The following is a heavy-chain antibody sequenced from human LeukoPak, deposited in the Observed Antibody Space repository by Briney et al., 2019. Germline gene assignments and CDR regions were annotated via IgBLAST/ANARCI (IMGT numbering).Heavy chain of an antibody. Sequence: GGSLRLSCAASGFTFSSYSMNWVRQAPGKGLEWVSSISSSSYIYYADSVKGRFTISRDNAKNSLYLQMNSLRAEDTAVYYCARADYDSSGYYYDSWFDPWGQGTLVTVSS. D-gene: IGHD3-22*01. CDR1: GFTFSSYS. V-gene: IGHV3-21*01. CDR2: ISSSSYI. CDR3: ARADYDSSGYYYDSWFDP. J-gene: IGHJ5*02.